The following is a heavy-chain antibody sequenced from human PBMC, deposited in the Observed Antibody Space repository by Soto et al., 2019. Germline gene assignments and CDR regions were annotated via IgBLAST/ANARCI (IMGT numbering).Heavy chain of an antibody. D-gene: IGHD1-1*01. CDR2: IHPNSGET. CDR3: ARDLSRRSWKWFDP. V-gene: IGHV1-2*02. J-gene: IGHJ5*02. CDR1: GYTFTDHY. Sequence: ASVKVSCKASGYTFTDHYINWVRQAPGHAPEYTGWIHPNSGETKYVERFQGRVTMTRDTSISTAYLELRRLTSDDTAVYYCARDLSRRSWKWFDPWGQGTRVTVSS.